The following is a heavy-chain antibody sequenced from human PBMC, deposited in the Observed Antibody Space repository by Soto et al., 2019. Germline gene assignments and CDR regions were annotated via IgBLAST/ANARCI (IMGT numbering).Heavy chain of an antibody. CDR2: TSYSGST. J-gene: IGHJ3*02. D-gene: IGHD3-22*01. CDR3: ARHGGDRSDDAFEI. Sequence: SETLSLTCTVSGGSMTNYYWSWFRQPPGKGLEWIGYTSYSGSTKYTTSLESRVTISGDTSKNQFSLKLTSVTAADTAVYYCARHGGDRSDDAFEICGQGTVVT. V-gene: IGHV4-59*08. CDR1: GGSMTNYY.